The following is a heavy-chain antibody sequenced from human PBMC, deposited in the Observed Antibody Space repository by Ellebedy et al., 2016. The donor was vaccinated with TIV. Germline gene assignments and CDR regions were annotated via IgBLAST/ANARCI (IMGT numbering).Heavy chain of an antibody. Sequence: GESLKISCAASGFTFSSYWMSWVRQAPGKGLEWVSVIYSGGSTYYADSVKGRFTISRDNSKNTLYLQMNSLRAEDTAVYYCARWPDYGDGGDEEGDAFDIWGQGTMVTVSS. CDR3: ARWPDYGDGGDEEGDAFDI. CDR1: GFTFSSYW. V-gene: IGHV3-53*01. J-gene: IGHJ3*02. CDR2: IYSGGST. D-gene: IGHD4-17*01.